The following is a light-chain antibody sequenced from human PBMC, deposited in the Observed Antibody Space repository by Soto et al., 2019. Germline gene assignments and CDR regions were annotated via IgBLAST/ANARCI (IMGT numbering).Light chain of an antibody. V-gene: IGLV2-14*01. J-gene: IGLJ1*01. Sequence: QSALNQPASMSGSPGQSITISCTGTSSDVGGYNYVSWYQQHPGKAPKLMIYDVSNRPSGVSNRFSGSKSGNTASLTISGLQAEDEADYYCSSYTSSSTLLYVFGTGTKVTVL. CDR1: SSDVGGYNY. CDR2: DVS. CDR3: SSYTSSSTLLYV.